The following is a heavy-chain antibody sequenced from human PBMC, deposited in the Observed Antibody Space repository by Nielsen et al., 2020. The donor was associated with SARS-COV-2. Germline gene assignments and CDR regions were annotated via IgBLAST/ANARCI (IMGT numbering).Heavy chain of an antibody. D-gene: IGHD1-26*01. Sequence: GGSLRLSCAASGFTFSSYAMSWVRQAPGKGLEWVANIKQDGSEKYYVDSVKGRFTISRDNAKNSLYLQMNSLRAEDTAVYYCARDGGWELLGYWGQGTLVTVSS. V-gene: IGHV3-7*03. CDR1: GFTFSSYA. J-gene: IGHJ4*02. CDR2: IKQDGSEK. CDR3: ARDGGWELLGY.